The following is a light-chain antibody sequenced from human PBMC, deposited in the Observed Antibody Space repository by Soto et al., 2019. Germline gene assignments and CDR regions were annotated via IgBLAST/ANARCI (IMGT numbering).Light chain of an antibody. Sequence: QLVLTQSPSASASLGASVKLTCTLSSGHNSYAIAWHQQQPEKGPRYLVKVNSDGSHSKGDGIPDRFSGSSSGAERYLTISSLQSEDEDDYYCQTWSTDIRVFGGGTKLTVL. J-gene: IGLJ3*02. V-gene: IGLV4-69*01. CDR2: VNSDGSH. CDR1: SGHNSYA. CDR3: QTWSTDIRV.